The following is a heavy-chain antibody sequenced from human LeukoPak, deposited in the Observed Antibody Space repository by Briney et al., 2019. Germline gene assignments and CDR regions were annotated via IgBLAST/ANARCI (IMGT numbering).Heavy chain of an antibody. V-gene: IGHV1-2*02. CDR1: GYTFTGYY. CDR3: ARDSLGNWNYGDY. CDR2: INPNSGGT. Sequence: ASVKVSCKASGYTFTGYYMHWVRQAPGQGLEWMGWINPNSGGTNYAQKFQGRVTMTRDTSISTAYMELSRLRSDDTAVYYCARDSLGNWNYGDYWGQGTLVTVSS. D-gene: IGHD1-7*01. J-gene: IGHJ4*02.